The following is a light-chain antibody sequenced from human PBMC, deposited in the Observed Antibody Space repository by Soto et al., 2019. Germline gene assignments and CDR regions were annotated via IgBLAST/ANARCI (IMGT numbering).Light chain of an antibody. CDR3: QQYNSYSRT. CDR2: AAS. CDR1: QGIGNT. J-gene: IGKJ1*01. Sequence: EIVITQSPATLSVSPGEGATLSCRASQGIGNTLAWHQQKPGQAPRLLIYAASRRATGIPDRFSGSGSGTEFTLTISSLQPDDFATYYCQQYNSYSRTFGQGTKVDIK. V-gene: IGKV3D-15*01.